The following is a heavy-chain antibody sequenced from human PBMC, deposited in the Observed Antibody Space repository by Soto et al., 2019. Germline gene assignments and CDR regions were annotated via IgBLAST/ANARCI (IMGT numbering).Heavy chain of an antibody. CDR1: GGSISSYY. D-gene: IGHD6-13*01. CDR3: AREGQQLIWFDP. CDR2: IYYSRST. V-gene: IGHV4-59*12. Sequence: PSETLSLTCTVSGGSISSYYWSWIRQPPGKGLEWIGYIYYSRSTNYNPSLKSRVTISVDTSKNQFSLKLSSVTAADTAVYYCAREGQQLIWFDPWGQGTLVTVSS. J-gene: IGHJ5*02.